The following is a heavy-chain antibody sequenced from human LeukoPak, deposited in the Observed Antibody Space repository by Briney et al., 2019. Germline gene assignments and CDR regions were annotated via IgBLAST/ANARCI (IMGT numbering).Heavy chain of an antibody. D-gene: IGHD3-22*01. Sequence: ASVKVSCKASGYTFTSYYMHWVRQAPGQGLEWMGIINPSGGSTSYAQKFQGRATMTRDMSTSTVYMELSSLRSEDTAVYYCARGGLVYYDSSGFFDYWGQGTLVTVSS. V-gene: IGHV1-46*01. J-gene: IGHJ4*02. CDR1: GYTFTSYY. CDR3: ARGGLVYYDSSGFFDY. CDR2: INPSGGST.